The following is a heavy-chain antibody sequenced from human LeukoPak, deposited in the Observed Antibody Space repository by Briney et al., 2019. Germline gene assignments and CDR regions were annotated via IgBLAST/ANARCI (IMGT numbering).Heavy chain of an antibody. J-gene: IGHJ4*02. CDR1: GYTFTGYY. Sequence: ASVKVSCTASGYTFTGYYIYWVRQAPGQRLEWMGQISPHSGGTNYAQKFQGRVTMTRDTSISTAYMELSNLRSDDTAVYYCASCDHSSSWYADWGQGTLVTVSS. D-gene: IGHD6-13*01. CDR3: ASCDHSSSWYAD. V-gene: IGHV1-2*06. CDR2: ISPHSGGT.